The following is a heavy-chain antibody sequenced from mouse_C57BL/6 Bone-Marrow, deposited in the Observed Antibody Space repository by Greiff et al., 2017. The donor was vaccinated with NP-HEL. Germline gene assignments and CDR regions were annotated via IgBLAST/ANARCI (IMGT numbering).Heavy chain of an antibody. D-gene: IGHD1-1*01. V-gene: IGHV1-50*01. J-gene: IGHJ2*01. Sequence: QVQLQQPGAELVKPGASVKLSCKASGYTFTSYWMQWVKQRPGQGLEWIGEIDPSDSYTNYNQKFKGKATLTVDTSSSTAYMQLSSLTSEDSAVYYCARNYGSSFDYWGQGTTLTVSS. CDR2: IDPSDSYT. CDR1: GYTFTSYW. CDR3: ARNYGSSFDY.